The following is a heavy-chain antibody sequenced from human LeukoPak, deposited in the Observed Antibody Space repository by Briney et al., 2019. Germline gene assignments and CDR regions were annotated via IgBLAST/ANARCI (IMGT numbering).Heavy chain of an antibody. J-gene: IGHJ4*02. D-gene: IGHD5-18*01. CDR3: ARGGYSHGYSTLDH. Sequence: SETLSLTCTVSGGSTSGNYWSWIRQPPGKGLEWIGYIFYNGATKYSPTLESRVTMSVDTSKNQFSLKLSSVTAADTAVYYCARGGYSHGYSTLDHWGQGTLVTVSS. V-gene: IGHV4-59*01. CDR1: GGSTSGNY. CDR2: IFYNGAT.